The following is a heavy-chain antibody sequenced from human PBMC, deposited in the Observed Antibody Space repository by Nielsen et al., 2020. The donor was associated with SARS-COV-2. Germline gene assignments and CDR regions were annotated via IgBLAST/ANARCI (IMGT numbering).Heavy chain of an antibody. V-gene: IGHV3-30*02. J-gene: IGHJ4*02. CDR2: IRYDGSNK. CDR3: AKDLELLTINFDY. CDR1: GFTFSSYG. D-gene: IGHD3-3*01. Sequence: GEYLKISCAASGFTFSSYGMHWVRQAPGKGLEWVAFIRYDGSNKYYADSVKGRFTISRDNSKNTLYLQMNSLRAEDTAVYYCAKDLELLTINFDYWGQGTLVTVSS.